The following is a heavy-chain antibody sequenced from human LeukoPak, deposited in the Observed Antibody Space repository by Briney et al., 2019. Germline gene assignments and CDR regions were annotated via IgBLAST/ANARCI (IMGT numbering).Heavy chain of an antibody. V-gene: IGHV4-61*05. Sequence: SETLSLTCTVSGGSFSSSSYYWGWIRQPPGKGLEWIGYIYYSGSTNYKSSLKSRVTISVDTSKNQFSLKLSSVTAANTAVYYCARDPVSTYYDFWSGYRQNNWFDPWGQGTLVTVSS. J-gene: IGHJ5*02. CDR3: ARDPVSTYYDFWSGYRQNNWFDP. CDR1: GGSFSSSSYY. CDR2: IYYSGST. D-gene: IGHD3-3*01.